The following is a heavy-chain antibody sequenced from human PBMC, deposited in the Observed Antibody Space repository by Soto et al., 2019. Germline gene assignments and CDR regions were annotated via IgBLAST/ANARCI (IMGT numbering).Heavy chain of an antibody. J-gene: IGHJ4*02. CDR1: GSSIGSSGYY. V-gene: IGHV4-39*01. CDR3: ARLPSRHWVEY. CDR2: MYYNVGT. D-gene: IGHD3-16*01. Sequence: SETLSLTCIVSGSSIGSSGYYWGWIRQPPGKGLEWIASMYYNVGTYYNPSLKSRVTISVDTSANQFSLKLSSVTAADTAVYYCARLPSRHWVEYWGQGTLVTAPQ.